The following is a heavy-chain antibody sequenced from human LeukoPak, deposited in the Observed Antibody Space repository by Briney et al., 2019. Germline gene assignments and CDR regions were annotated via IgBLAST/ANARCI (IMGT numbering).Heavy chain of an antibody. J-gene: IGHJ6*02. V-gene: IGHV4-34*01. CDR3: ARDAVVVPAAPNPYYYYGMDV. CDR1: GGSFSGYY. Sequence: SETLSLTCAVYGGSFSGYYWSWVRQPPGKGLEWSGEINHSGSTNYNPSLKSRVTISVDTSKNQFSLKLSSVTAADTAVYYCARDAVVVPAAPNPYYYYGMDVWGQGTTVTVSS. D-gene: IGHD2-2*01. CDR2: INHSGST.